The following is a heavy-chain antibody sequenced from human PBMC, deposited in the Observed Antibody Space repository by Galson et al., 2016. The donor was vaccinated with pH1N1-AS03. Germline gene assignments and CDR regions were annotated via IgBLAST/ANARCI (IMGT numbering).Heavy chain of an antibody. J-gene: IGHJ4*02. Sequence: SVKVSCKASGGSFSRSTFNWLRQAPGQGLEWMGRIIPILGITNYAQRFQDRVTITADTSASTAYMELSSLRSEDTAVYFCARAETYYDQFFDYWGQGTLVTVSS. CDR1: GGSFSRST. CDR3: ARAETYYDQFFDY. D-gene: IGHD3-22*01. V-gene: IGHV1-69*02. CDR2: IIPILGIT.